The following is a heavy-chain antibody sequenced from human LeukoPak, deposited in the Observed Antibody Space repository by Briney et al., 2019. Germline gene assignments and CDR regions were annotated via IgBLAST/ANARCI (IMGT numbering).Heavy chain of an antibody. CDR3: ARAELRHDAFDI. Sequence: SETLSLTCTVSGGSISSYYWSWIRQPPGKGLEWIGYIYYSGSTNYNPPLKSRVTISVDTSKNQFSLKLSSVTAADTAVYYCARAELRHDAFDIWGQGTMVTVSS. CDR1: GGSISSYY. D-gene: IGHD1-1*01. CDR2: IYYSGST. J-gene: IGHJ3*02. V-gene: IGHV4-59*01.